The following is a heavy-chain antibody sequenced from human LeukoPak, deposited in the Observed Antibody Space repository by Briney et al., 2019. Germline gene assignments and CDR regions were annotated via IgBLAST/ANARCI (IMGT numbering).Heavy chain of an antibody. Sequence: SETLSLTCAVYGGSFSGYYWSWIRQPPGKGLEWIGEINHSGSTNYNPSLKSRVTISVDTSKNQFSLKLSSVTAADTAVYYCASSIAALSAFDIWGQGTMVTVSS. CDR2: INHSGST. V-gene: IGHV4-34*01. J-gene: IGHJ3*02. CDR3: ASSIAALSAFDI. CDR1: GGSFSGYY. D-gene: IGHD6-25*01.